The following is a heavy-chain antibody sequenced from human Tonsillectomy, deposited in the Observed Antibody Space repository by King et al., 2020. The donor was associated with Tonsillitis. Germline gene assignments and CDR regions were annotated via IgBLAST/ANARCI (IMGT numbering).Heavy chain of an antibody. V-gene: IGHV1-69*01. J-gene: IGHJ6*02. D-gene: IGHD3-22*01. CDR2: IIPILGTA. CDR1: GGTFNIYA. Sequence: VQLVESGAEVKKPGSSVKVSCKASGGTFNIYAITWVRQAPGQGLEWMGGIIPILGTAHYAQKFQGRVTITADESTSTAYMELSSLRSEDTAVYYCARDIVQRYDSSGYYPKNYYYYYGMDVWGQGTTVTVSS. CDR3: ARDIVQRYDSSGYYPKNYYYYYGMDV.